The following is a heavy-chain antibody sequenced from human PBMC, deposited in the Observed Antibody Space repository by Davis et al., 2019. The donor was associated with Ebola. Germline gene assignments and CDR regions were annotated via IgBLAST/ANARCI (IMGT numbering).Heavy chain of an antibody. CDR3: ARDYSSGWYDDFDY. D-gene: IGHD6-19*01. CDR1: GFTFSTYS. Sequence: GGSLRLSCAASGFTFSTYSMNWVRQAPGKGLEWVSYISTGGGTIFYAGSVKGRFTISRDNAKNSLYLQMNSLRDEDTAVYYCARDYSSGWYDDFDYWGQGTLVTVSS. J-gene: IGHJ4*02. CDR2: ISTGGGTI. V-gene: IGHV3-48*02.